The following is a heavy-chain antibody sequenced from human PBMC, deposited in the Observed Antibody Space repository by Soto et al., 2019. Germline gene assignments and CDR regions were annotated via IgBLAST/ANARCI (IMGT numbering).Heavy chain of an antibody. V-gene: IGHV5-10-1*01. D-gene: IGHD2-15*01. CDR2: IDPNDFYT. CDR1: EYSFTHYW. CDR3: ARRYCSATFGPIIYYCLDV. Sequence: GESLNISCKGSEYSFTHYWISWVRQMPGKGLEWMGRIDPNDFYTSYSPSFQGHVTISIDKSIHTAFLQWSSLNASDPAMYYCARRYCSATFGPIIYYCLDVWGQGTPVTVSS. J-gene: IGHJ6*02.